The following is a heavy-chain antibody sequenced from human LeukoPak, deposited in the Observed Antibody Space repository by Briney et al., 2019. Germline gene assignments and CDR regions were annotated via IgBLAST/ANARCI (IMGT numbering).Heavy chain of an antibody. D-gene: IGHD6-13*01. CDR3: ARDQAAVGTGIDY. J-gene: IGHJ4*02. CDR1: GYTFTSYG. V-gene: IGHV1-18*04. CDR2: ISAYNGNT. Sequence: ASVKVSCKASGYTFTSYGISWVRQAPGQGLEWMGWISAYNGNTNYAQKFQGRVTMTSDTSTSTVYMELSSLRSEDTAIYYCARDQAAVGTGIDYWGQGTLVTVSS.